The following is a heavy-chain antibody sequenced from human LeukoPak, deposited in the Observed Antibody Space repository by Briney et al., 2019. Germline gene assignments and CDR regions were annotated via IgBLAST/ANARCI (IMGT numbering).Heavy chain of an antibody. D-gene: IGHD4-17*01. Sequence: SETLSLTCTVSGGSISSYYWSWIRQPPGNGLEWIGYIYYSGSTNYNPSLKSRVTISVDTSKNQFSLKPSSVTAADTAVYYCARGPYGDYEPFDYWGQGTLVTVSS. CDR3: ARGPYGDYEPFDY. CDR1: GGSISSYY. V-gene: IGHV4-59*01. J-gene: IGHJ4*02. CDR2: IYYSGST.